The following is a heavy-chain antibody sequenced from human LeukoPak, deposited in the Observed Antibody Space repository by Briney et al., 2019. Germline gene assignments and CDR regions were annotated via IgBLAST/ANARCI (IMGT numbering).Heavy chain of an antibody. Sequence: GGSLRLSCAASGFPLNSRWMHWVRQAPGKGLMWVSRIESDGIATTYAEPVKGRFTISRDDAKNTLYLQMSSLRLDDTAVYFCARGGARSHDYWGQGTLVTVSS. D-gene: IGHD1-26*01. CDR2: IESDGIAT. CDR3: ARGGARSHDY. CDR1: GFPLNSRW. V-gene: IGHV3-74*03. J-gene: IGHJ4*02.